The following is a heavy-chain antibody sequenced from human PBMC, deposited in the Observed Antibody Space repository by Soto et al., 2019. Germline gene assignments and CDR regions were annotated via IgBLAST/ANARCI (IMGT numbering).Heavy chain of an antibody. V-gene: IGHV1-46*01. CDR3: ETSLQLRKGWAFDH. D-gene: IGHD1-7*01. CDR2: INPSDGTT. CDR1: GYTFTSYF. Sequence: ASVKVSCEASGYTFTSYFMQWVRQAPGQGLEWVGIINPSDGTTSYAQKFQGRVTMTRDTSTSTVYMDLRSLRFEDTAVYYCETSLQLRKGWAFDHWGQGTLVTVSS. J-gene: IGHJ4*02.